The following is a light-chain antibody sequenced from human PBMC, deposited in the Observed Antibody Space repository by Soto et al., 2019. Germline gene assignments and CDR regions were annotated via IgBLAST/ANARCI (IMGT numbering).Light chain of an antibody. CDR3: CSYAGGSII. V-gene: IGLV2-23*01. CDR1: SSDVGSYNL. J-gene: IGLJ2*01. CDR2: EDS. Sequence: QSVLTQPASVSGSPGQSITISCTGTSSDVGSYNLVSWYQQYPGKAPKVMIYEDSKRPSGVSNRFSGSKSGNTASLTISGLQAEDEADYYCCSYAGGSIIFGGGTKLTVL.